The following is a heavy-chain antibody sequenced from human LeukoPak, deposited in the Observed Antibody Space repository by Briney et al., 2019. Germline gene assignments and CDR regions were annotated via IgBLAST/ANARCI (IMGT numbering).Heavy chain of an antibody. Sequence: SETLSLTCTVSGGSISSYYWSWIRQPPGKGLEWIGYIYYSGSTNCNPSLKSRVTISVDTSKNQFSLKLSSVTAADTAVYYCARHRFSGWYYDYWGQGTLVTVSS. CDR2: IYYSGST. V-gene: IGHV4-59*08. J-gene: IGHJ4*02. CDR1: GGSISSYY. CDR3: ARHRFSGWYYDY. D-gene: IGHD6-19*01.